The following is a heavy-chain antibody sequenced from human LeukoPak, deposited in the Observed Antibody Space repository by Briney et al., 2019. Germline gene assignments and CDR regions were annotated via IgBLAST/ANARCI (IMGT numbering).Heavy chain of an antibody. CDR1: GFTVSSNY. D-gene: IGHD5-12*01. J-gene: IGHJ4*02. CDR3: AGGYGSWPQSPIDY. Sequence: GSLRLSCAASGFTVSSNYMSWVRQPPGKGLEWIGEINHSGSTNYNPSLKSRVTISVDTSKNQFSLKLSSVTAADTAVYYRAGGYGSWPQSPIDYWGQGTLVTVSS. CDR2: INHSGST. V-gene: IGHV4-34*08.